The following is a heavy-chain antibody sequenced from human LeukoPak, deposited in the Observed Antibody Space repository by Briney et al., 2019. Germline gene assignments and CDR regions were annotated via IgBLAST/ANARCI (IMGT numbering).Heavy chain of an antibody. V-gene: IGHV1-69*01. J-gene: IGHJ4*02. Sequence: GSSVKVSCKASGGTFSNHAISWVRQAPGQGREWMGVIIPISATTNYAQKFQGRLTVTADESTSTAYMELSSLTSEDTAVYYCARWAGQSTAWYPALFDYWGQGTLVTVSS. CDR2: IIPISATT. CDR1: GGTFSNHA. D-gene: IGHD6-13*01. CDR3: ARWAGQSTAWYPALFDY.